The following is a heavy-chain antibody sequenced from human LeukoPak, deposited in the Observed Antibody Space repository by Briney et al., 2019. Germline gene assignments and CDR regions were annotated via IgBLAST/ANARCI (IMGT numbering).Heavy chain of an antibody. D-gene: IGHD3-3*01. CDR3: AKGRDYDFWSGYYSEHDPGYFDY. J-gene: IGHJ4*02. Sequence: GGSLRLSCAASGVTFSSYTMSWVRQAPGKGLEWVSAISGSGGSTYYADSVKGRFTISRDNSKNTLYLQMNSLRAEDTAVYYCAKGRDYDFWSGYYSEHDPGYFDYWGQGTLVTVSS. CDR1: GVTFSSYT. V-gene: IGHV3-23*01. CDR2: ISGSGGST.